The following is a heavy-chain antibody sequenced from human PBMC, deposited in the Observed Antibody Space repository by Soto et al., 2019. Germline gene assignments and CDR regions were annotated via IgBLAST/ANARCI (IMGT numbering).Heavy chain of an antibody. V-gene: IGHV4-59*01. CDR1: GGSISSYY. J-gene: IGHJ3*02. CDR2: IYYSGST. CDR3: ARGRQQPVNHDAFDI. Sequence: QVQLQESGPGLVKPSETLSLTCTVSGGSISSYYWSWIRQPPGKGLEWIGYIYYSGSTNYNPSLKSRVTISVDTSNTQFSLKQSSVTAADTAVYYCARGRQQPVNHDAFDIWGQGTMVTVSS. D-gene: IGHD6-13*01.